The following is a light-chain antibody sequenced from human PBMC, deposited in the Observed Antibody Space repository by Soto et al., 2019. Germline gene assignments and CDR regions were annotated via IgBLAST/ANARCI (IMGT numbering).Light chain of an antibody. J-gene: IGLJ3*02. CDR2: DND. V-gene: IGLV1-51*01. CDR1: TSNVGTKH. CDR3: ASWDTRLRVAM. Sequence: QSVLTQPPSVSAAPGQKVTIFCSGSTSNVGTKHVSWYQQFPGTVPKVLIYDNDKRRSGIPDRFSGSRSGTSATLAITGLQTGDEADYYCASWDTRLRVAMFGGGTKLTVL.